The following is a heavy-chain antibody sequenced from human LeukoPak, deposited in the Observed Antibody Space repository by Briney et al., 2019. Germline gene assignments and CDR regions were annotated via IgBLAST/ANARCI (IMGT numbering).Heavy chain of an antibody. D-gene: IGHD7-27*01. J-gene: IGHJ4*02. V-gene: IGHV1-46*01. CDR3: ARSNYWGLLVY. CDR2: VNPTAGTT. CDR1: GYPFTSYY. Sequence: GASVKVSCKASGYPFTSYYMNWVRQAPGQGLEWMGIVNPTAGTTTYAQKFQGRVTMARDTSTSTVYMEVSGLTSEDTAVYYCARSNYWGLLVYWGQGTLVTVSS.